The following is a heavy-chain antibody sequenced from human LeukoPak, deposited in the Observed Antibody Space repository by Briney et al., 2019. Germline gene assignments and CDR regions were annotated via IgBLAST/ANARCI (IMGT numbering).Heavy chain of an antibody. J-gene: IGHJ4*02. V-gene: IGHV4-34*01. Sequence: SETLSLTCAVYGGSFSGYYWSWIRQPPGKGLEWIGEINHSGSTNCNPSLKSRVTISVDTSKNQFSLKLSSVTAADTAVYYCARGHRKYYDILTGYSPFGYWGQGTLVTVSS. D-gene: IGHD3-9*01. CDR3: ARGHRKYYDILTGYSPFGY. CDR2: INHSGST. CDR1: GGSFSGYY.